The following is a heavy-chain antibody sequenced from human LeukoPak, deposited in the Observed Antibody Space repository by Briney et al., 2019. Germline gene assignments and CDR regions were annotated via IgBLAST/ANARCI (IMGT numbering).Heavy chain of an antibody. J-gene: IGHJ5*02. D-gene: IGHD2-2*01. CDR1: GGSFSDYY. CDR2: INHSGST. CDR3: ASCSSTSWYAGDWFDP. Sequence: SETLSLTCAVYGGSFSDYYWSWIRQSPGKGLEWVGEINHSGSTNYNPSLKSRVTISVDTSKNQFSLKLNSVTAADTAVYYCASCSSTSWYAGDWFDPWGQGTLVTVSS. V-gene: IGHV4-34*01.